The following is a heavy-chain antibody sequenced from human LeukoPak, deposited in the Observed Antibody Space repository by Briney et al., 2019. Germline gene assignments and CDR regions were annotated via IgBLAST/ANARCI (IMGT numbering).Heavy chain of an antibody. J-gene: IGHJ5*02. D-gene: IGHD2-2*02. Sequence: PGRSLRLSCAASGFTFDDYAMRWVRQGPGKGLEWVSGISWNSDSIGYADSVKGRFTISRDNARNSLYLQMNSLRDEDTALYYCAKASSPAAIIGWFDPWGQGTLVTVSS. V-gene: IGHV3-9*01. CDR1: GFTFDDYA. CDR3: AKASSPAAIIGWFDP. CDR2: ISWNSDSI.